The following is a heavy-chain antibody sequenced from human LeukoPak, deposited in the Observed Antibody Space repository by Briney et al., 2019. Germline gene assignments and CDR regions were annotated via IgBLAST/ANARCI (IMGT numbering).Heavy chain of an antibody. CDR1: GGSISSSSYY. J-gene: IGHJ4*02. CDR3: ARQMVVTPDADY. V-gene: IGHV4-39*01. D-gene: IGHD4-23*01. Sequence: SETLSLTCTVSGGSISSSSYYWGWIRQPPGKGLEWIGSIYYSGSTYYNPSLKSRVTISVDTSKNQFSLKLSSVTAADTAVYYCARQMVVTPDADYWGQGTLVTVSS. CDR2: IYYSGST.